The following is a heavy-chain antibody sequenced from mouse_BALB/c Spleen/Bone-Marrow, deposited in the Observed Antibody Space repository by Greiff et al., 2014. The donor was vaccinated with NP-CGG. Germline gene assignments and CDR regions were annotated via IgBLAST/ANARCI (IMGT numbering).Heavy chain of an antibody. CDR3: ARREGNHAAWFAY. J-gene: IGHJ3*01. Sequence: ESGPDLVKPSQSLSLTCTVTGYSITSGYSWHWIGLFPGTQLEWMGYIHYSGSTNYNPSLKSRISITRDTSKNQFFPQLNSVTTEDTATYYCARREGNHAAWFAYWGQGTLVTVSA. CDR1: GYSITSGYS. V-gene: IGHV3-1*02. D-gene: IGHD2-1*01. CDR2: IHYSGST.